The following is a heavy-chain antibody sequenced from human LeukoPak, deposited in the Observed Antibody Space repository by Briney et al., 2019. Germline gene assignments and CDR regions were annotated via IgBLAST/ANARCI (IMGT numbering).Heavy chain of an antibody. D-gene: IGHD3-10*01. CDR3: ARLGKYYYGSGSYYKPFYYYYYMDV. CDR2: INHSGST. V-gene: IGHV4-34*01. J-gene: IGHJ6*03. Sequence: SETLSLTCAVYGGSFSGYYWSWIRQPPGKGLEWIGEINHSGSTNYNPSLKSRVTISVDTSKNQFSLKLSSVTAADTAVYYCARLGKYYYGSGSYYKPFYYYYYMDVWGKGTTVTISS. CDR1: GGSFSGYY.